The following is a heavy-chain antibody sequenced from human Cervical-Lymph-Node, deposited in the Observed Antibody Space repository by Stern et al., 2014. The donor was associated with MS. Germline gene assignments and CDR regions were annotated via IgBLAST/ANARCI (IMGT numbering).Heavy chain of an antibody. CDR2: IYYSGGT. CDR3: AREVRWSHVDY. Sequence: QMQESRPGLVKPSETLSLTCTVSGGSVSRGNYYWIWIRQPPGKGLEWIGYIYYSGGTNYNPSLESRVTISIDTSKNQFSLKLTSVTAADTAIYYCAREVRWSHVDYWGQGTLVTVSS. CDR1: GGSVSRGNYY. V-gene: IGHV4-61*01. D-gene: IGHD4-23*01. J-gene: IGHJ4*02.